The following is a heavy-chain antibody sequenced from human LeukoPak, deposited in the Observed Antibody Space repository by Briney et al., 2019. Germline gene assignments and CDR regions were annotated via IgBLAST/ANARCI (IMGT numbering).Heavy chain of an antibody. V-gene: IGHV1-69*13. CDR1: GGTFSSYA. Sequence: ASVKVSCKASGGTFSSYAISWVRQAPGQGLEWMGGIIPIFGTANYAQKFQGRVTITADESTSTAYMELSSLRSDDTAVYYCARAFSGWSRSIDYWGQGTLVTVSS. CDR3: ARAFSGWSRSIDY. D-gene: IGHD6-19*01. CDR2: IIPIFGTA. J-gene: IGHJ4*02.